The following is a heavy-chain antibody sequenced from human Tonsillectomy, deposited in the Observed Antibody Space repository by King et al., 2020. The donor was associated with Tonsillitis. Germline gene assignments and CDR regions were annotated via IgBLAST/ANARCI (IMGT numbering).Heavy chain of an antibody. D-gene: IGHD3-22*01. CDR2: IYHSGST. CDR1: GYSISSGYY. V-gene: IGHV4-38-2*02. CDR3: ARGGYYYDDACDI. Sequence: VQLQESGPGLVKPSETLSLTCTVSGYSISSGYYWGWIRQPPGKGLEWIGSIYHSGSTYYNPSLKSRVTISVDTSKNQFSLKLSSVTAADTAVYYCARGGYYYDDACDIWGQGTMVTVSS. J-gene: IGHJ3*02.